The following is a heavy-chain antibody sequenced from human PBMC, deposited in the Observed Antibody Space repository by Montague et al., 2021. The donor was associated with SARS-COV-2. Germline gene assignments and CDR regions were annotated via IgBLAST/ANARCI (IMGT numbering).Heavy chain of an antibody. V-gene: IGHV4-59*01. D-gene: IGHD2-15*01. J-gene: IGHJ4*02. CDR1: GGSLSSYY. CDR2: VYYNGNT. CDR3: ARGPKWSDYFDY. Sequence: SETLSLTCNVSGGSLSSYYWSWIRQPPGKGLEWIGYVYYNGNTNYNPSLKSRIILSVDTSKNHFSLKVSSVTAAATAVYYCARGPKWSDYFDYWGQGTLVTVSS.